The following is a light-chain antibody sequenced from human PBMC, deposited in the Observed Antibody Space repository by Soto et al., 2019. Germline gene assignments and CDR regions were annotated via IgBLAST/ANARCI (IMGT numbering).Light chain of an antibody. CDR1: QTVSSSY. CDR2: GAS. Sequence: EIVLTQSPGTLSLSPGERATLSCRASQTVSSSYLAWYQQKPGQAPRLLIYGASSRATGIPARFSGSGSGTDFTLTISRLEPDDFAVYYCQQYGISLITFGQGTRLDIK. V-gene: IGKV3-20*01. J-gene: IGKJ5*01. CDR3: QQYGISLIT.